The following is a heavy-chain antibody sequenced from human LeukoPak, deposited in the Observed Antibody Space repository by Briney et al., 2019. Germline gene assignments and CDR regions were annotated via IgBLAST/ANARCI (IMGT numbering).Heavy chain of an antibody. CDR3: ERDHPFRYCSSTSCYAWDY. V-gene: IGHV3-21*01. CDR2: IITSSSYI. D-gene: IGHD2-2*01. Sequence: GGSLRLSCAASGFTFSSYSMNWVRQAPGKGLEWVSSIITSSSYIYYADSVKGRFTISRDNAKNSLYLQMNSLRPEDTAVYYCERDHPFRYCSSTSCYAWDYWGQGTLVTVSS. J-gene: IGHJ4*02. CDR1: GFTFSSYS.